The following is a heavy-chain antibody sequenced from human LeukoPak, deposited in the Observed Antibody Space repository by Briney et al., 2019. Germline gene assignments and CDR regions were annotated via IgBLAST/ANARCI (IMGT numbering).Heavy chain of an antibody. D-gene: IGHD1-26*01. Sequence: SETLSLTCTVSGGSVSSGNYYWTWIRQPPGKGLEWIGYTSYSGSTNYNPSLKSRVTISVDTSKNQFSLKLSSVTAADTAVYYCARAAYSGSYHSDYWGQGTLVTVSS. J-gene: IGHJ4*02. CDR2: TSYSGST. CDR3: ARAAYSGSYHSDY. V-gene: IGHV4-61*01. CDR1: GGSVSSGNYY.